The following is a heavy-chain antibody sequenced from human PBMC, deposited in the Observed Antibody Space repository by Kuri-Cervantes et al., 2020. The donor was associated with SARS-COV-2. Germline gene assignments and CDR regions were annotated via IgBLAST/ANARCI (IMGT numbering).Heavy chain of an antibody. CDR2: IWYDGKNE. D-gene: IGHD3-10*01. V-gene: IGHV3-33*08. J-gene: IGHJ6*03. Sequence: LSLTCGASGFSLTNYAIHWVRQAPGKGLEWVSVIWYDGKNEYYAGSVKGRFNISRDTSKNTVSLHMNSLRAEDTAMYYCATGAGNSYMDVGGRGTTVTVSS. CDR1: GFSLTNYA. CDR3: ATGAGNSYMDV.